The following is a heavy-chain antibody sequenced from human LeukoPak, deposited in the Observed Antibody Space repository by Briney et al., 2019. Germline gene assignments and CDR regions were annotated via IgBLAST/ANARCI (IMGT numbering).Heavy chain of an antibody. V-gene: IGHV4-4*07. CDR3: ARGDYYDGGGRNWFDP. J-gene: IGHJ5*02. Sequence: SETLSLTCTVSGSSMSDYYWSFIRQPAGKGLEWIGRIHPSGTTYFNPSLKSRVTMSVDTSQSQFSLRLTSMTAADTAVYFCARGDYYDGGGRNWFDPWGKGILVAVSS. CDR1: GSSMSDYY. D-gene: IGHD3-16*01. CDR2: IHPSGTT.